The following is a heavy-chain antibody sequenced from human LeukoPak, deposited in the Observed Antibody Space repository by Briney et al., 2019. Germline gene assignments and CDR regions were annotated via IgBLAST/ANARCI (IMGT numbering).Heavy chain of an antibody. V-gene: IGHV3-30*19. J-gene: IGHJ3*02. D-gene: IGHD3-22*01. CDR2: VSFDGSNQ. Sequence: GGSLRLSCAASGFTFSSYGMHWVRQAPGKGLEWVALVSFDGSNQIYADSVKGRFAISRDNSKNTLYLEMNSLLSEDTAVYYCASVKWGCGSSGYYCENDAFDIWGQGTMVTVSS. CDR1: GFTFSSYG. CDR3: ASVKWGCGSSGYYCENDAFDI.